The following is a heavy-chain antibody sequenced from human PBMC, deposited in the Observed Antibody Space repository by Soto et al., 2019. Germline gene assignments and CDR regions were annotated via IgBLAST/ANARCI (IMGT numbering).Heavy chain of an antibody. CDR1: RFTFSVFA. Sequence: GGSLSLSCAASRFTFSVFAMTGVRQAPGKGLEWVSAISSNGGRTFYADTLRGRFTISRDNSKSALYLQMNNLRAEDTAIYYCAKYSELPYEAYLQQWGQGTLVTVSS. CDR3: AKYSELPYEAYLQQ. CDR2: ISSNGGRT. J-gene: IGHJ1*01. V-gene: IGHV3-23*01. D-gene: IGHD1-7*01.